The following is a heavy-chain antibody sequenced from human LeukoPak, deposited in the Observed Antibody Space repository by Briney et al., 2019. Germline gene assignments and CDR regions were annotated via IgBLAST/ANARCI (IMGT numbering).Heavy chain of an antibody. CDR1: GFTFSSYS. Sequence: GGSLRLSCAASGFTFSSYSMNWVRQAPGKGLEWVSSISSSSSYIYYADSVKGRFTISRDNAKNSLYLQMNSLRAEDTAVYYCASQGGVVAPAGDYGMDVWGQGTTVTVSS. D-gene: IGHD2-15*01. V-gene: IGHV3-21*01. J-gene: IGHJ6*02. CDR2: ISSSSSYI. CDR3: ASQGGVVAPAGDYGMDV.